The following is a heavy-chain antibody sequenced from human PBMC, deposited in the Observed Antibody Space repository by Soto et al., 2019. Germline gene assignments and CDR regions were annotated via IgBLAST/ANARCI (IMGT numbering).Heavy chain of an antibody. CDR3: GGHWYNY. D-gene: IGHD1-20*01. CDR1: GFTFDDYG. J-gene: IGHJ4*02. Sequence: GSLRLSCAASGFTFDDYGMSWVRQAPGKGLEWVSLITVPGGSANYANYADSVKGRFTISIDNSKNTVYLQMNSLRAEDTAVYYCGGHWYNYWGQGTLVTVSP. V-gene: IGHV3-23*01. CDR2: ITVPGGSA.